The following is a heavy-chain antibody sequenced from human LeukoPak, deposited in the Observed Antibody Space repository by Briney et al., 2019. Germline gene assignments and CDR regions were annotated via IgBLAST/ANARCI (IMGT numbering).Heavy chain of an antibody. J-gene: IGHJ4*02. Sequence: SVKVSCKASGGTFISYTISWVRQAPGQGLEWMGGIIPILGIANYAQKFQGRVTITADKSTSTAYMELSSLRSEDTAVYYCAREGGAGQGFDYWGQGTLVTVSS. V-gene: IGHV1-69*10. CDR1: GGTFISYT. CDR2: IIPILGIA. CDR3: AREGGAGQGFDY.